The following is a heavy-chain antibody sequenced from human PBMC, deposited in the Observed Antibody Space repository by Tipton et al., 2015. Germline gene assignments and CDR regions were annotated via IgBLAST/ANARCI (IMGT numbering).Heavy chain of an antibody. CDR2: INSDGSTI. Sequence: GSLRLSCAASGFTFSIFWMHWVRQAPGKGLVWVSRINSDGSTIDYADSVKGRFTISRDNAKNTLYLQMNSLGGEDTAVYYCAGGVVSATRESYWGQGTLVTVSS. CDR3: AGGVVSATRESY. D-gene: IGHD2-15*01. V-gene: IGHV3-74*01. CDR1: GFTFSIFW. J-gene: IGHJ4*02.